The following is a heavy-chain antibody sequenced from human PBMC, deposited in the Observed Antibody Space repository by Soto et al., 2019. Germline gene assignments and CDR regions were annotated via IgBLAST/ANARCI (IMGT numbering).Heavy chain of an antibody. J-gene: IGHJ4*02. CDR1: CDTFNFYS. D-gene: IGHD3-10*01. CDR3: ASSYGAGYRAFDY. CDR2: VNPIVSMS. V-gene: IGHV1-69*02. Sequence: QVQLVQSGAEVKRPGCSVKVSCKASCDTFNFYSINWVRQAPGLGLEWMGRVNPIVSMSNYAQKFQGRVTMTADKSTSTAYMEISSLRSEDTAIYYCASSYGAGYRAFDYWGQGALVTVSS.